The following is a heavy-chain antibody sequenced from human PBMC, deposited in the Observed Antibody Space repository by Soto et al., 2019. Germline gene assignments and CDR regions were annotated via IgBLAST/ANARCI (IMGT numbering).Heavy chain of an antibody. Sequence: GGSLRLSCAASGFTFSSYAMHWVRQAPGKGLEWVAVISYDGSNKYYADSVEGRFTISRDNSKNTLYLQMNSLRAEDTAVYYCARGYYDSSGLDYWGQGTLVTVSS. D-gene: IGHD3-22*01. J-gene: IGHJ4*02. CDR3: ARGYYDSSGLDY. V-gene: IGHV3-30-3*01. CDR2: ISYDGSNK. CDR1: GFTFSSYA.